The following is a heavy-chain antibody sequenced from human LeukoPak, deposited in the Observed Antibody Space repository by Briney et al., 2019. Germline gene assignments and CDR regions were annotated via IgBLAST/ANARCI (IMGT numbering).Heavy chain of an antibody. J-gene: IGHJ4*02. CDR1: GYTFTGYY. CDR2: INPNSGGT. Sequence: ASVKVSCKASGYTFTGYYMHWVRQAPGQGLEWMGWINPNSGGTNYAQKFQGRVTMTRDTSISTAYMELSRLRSDDTAVYYCARGRLSYRAATITAHYFDYWGQGTLVTVSS. D-gene: IGHD5-12*01. V-gene: IGHV1-2*02. CDR3: ARGRLSYRAATITAHYFDY.